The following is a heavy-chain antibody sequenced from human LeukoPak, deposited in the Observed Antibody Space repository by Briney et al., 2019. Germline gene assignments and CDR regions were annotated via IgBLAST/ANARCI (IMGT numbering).Heavy chain of an antibody. Sequence: ASVKVSCQASGYTFTSYDINWVRQATGQGLEWMGRMIPNSGNTDYAQKFQGRVTMTRNTSISTAYMELSSLRSEDTAVYYRALRTGSYWFDSWGQGTLVTVSS. D-gene: IGHD1-26*01. J-gene: IGHJ5*01. CDR1: GYTFTSYD. CDR2: MIPNSGNT. CDR3: ALRTGSYWFDS. V-gene: IGHV1-8*01.